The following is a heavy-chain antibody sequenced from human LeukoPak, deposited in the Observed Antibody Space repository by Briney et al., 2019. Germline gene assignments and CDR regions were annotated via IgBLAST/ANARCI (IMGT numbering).Heavy chain of an antibody. D-gene: IGHD6-19*01. Sequence: SETLSLTCTVSGYSISSGYYWGWIRQPPGKGLEWIGSIYHSGSTYYNPSLKSRVTISVDKSKNQFSLKLSSVTAADTAVYYCATQQWGFYYMDVWGKGTTVTVSS. V-gene: IGHV4-38-2*02. CDR1: GYSISSGYY. CDR2: IYHSGST. J-gene: IGHJ6*03. CDR3: ATQQWGFYYMDV.